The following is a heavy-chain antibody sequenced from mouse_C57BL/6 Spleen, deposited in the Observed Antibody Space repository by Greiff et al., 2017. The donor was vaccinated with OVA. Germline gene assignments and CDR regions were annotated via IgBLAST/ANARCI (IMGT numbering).Heavy chain of an antibody. Sequence: QVQLQQPGAELVKPGASVKLSCKASGYTFTSYWMHWVKQRPGQGLEWIGMIHPNSGSTNYNEKFKSKATLTVDKSSSTAYMQLSSLTSEDSAVYYCAGYYGSSYRAMDYWGQGTSVTVSS. CDR3: AGYYGSSYRAMDY. CDR1: GYTFTSYW. CDR2: IHPNSGST. D-gene: IGHD1-1*01. J-gene: IGHJ4*01. V-gene: IGHV1-64*01.